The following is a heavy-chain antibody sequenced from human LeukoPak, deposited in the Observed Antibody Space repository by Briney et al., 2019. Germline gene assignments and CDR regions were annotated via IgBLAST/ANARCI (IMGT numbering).Heavy chain of an antibody. CDR1: GGSLSSYY. D-gene: IGHD5-24*01. V-gene: IGHV4-59*01. J-gene: IGHJ4*02. Sequence: PSETLSLTCTVSGGSLSSYYWSWIRQPPGKGLEWIGYISYTGSANYNPSLKSRVSISVDTTKSHFSLRLSSVTAADTAVYYCARGPWLQYYFGYWGQGTLVTVSS. CDR3: ARGPWLQYYFGY. CDR2: ISYTGSA.